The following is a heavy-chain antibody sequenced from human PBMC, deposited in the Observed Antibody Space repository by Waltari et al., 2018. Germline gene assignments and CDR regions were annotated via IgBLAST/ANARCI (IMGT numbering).Heavy chain of an antibody. CDR2: ISDYGNTT. V-gene: IGHV3-30-3*01. CDR1: GFTFNSYA. J-gene: IGHJ6*02. D-gene: IGHD1-1*01. Sequence: QVQLEESGGGVVQPGRSLRLSCAASGFTFNSYAFHWVRQAPGKWPTWVAGISDYGNTTFYADFVAGRFTISRDNSKNTQSLQMQSLRPEDTALYYCARGVSWSAPNHYYGMDVWGQGTTVIVSS. CDR3: ARGVSWSAPNHYYGMDV.